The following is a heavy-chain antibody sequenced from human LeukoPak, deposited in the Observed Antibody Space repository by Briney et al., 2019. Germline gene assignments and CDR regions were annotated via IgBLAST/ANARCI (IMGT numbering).Heavy chain of an antibody. Sequence: SQTLSLTCTVSGGSISSGDYYWSWIRQPPGKGLEWIGYIYYSGSTYYNPSLKSLVTISVDTSKNQFSLKLSSVTAADTAVYYCAREWGGSYYTNDAFDIWGQGTMVTVSS. CDR1: GGSISSGDYY. J-gene: IGHJ3*02. CDR2: IYYSGST. V-gene: IGHV4-30-4*01. CDR3: AREWGGSYYTNDAFDI. D-gene: IGHD1-26*01.